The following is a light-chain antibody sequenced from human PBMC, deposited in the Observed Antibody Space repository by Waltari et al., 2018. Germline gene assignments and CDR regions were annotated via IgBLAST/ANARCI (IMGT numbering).Light chain of an antibody. CDR2: QVS. CDR1: QSLVHSDGKTY. J-gene: IGKJ4*01. CDR3: IQGTHLPT. V-gene: IGKV2-30*02. Sequence: DVVMTQSQLSLPITPGQPASISCRSSQSLVHSDGKTYLSWYQQKPGQPPRRLIYQVSNRDSGVPDRFSGSGAGTDFTLKISRVEAEDVGVYYCIQGTHLPTFGGGTKVEIK.